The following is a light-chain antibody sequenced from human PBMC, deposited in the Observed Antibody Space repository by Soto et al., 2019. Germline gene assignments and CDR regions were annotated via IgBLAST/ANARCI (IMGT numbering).Light chain of an antibody. CDR2: DVS. Sequence: QSVLTQPASVSGSPGQSITISCTGTGTDVGGYIYVSWYQQHPGKAPKLMIYDVSNRPSGVSNRSSGSKSGNTASLTISGLQAEDEADYYCSSYTGSSTLYVFGTGTKVTVL. CDR3: SSYTGSSTLYV. CDR1: GTDVGGYIY. V-gene: IGLV2-14*01. J-gene: IGLJ1*01.